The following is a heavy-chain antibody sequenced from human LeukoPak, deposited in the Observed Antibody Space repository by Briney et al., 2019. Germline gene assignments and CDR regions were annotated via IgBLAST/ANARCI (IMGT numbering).Heavy chain of an antibody. CDR3: ARVYSGSYCADY. D-gene: IGHD1-26*01. CDR2: ISSSSTYI. CDR1: GFTFTIYS. J-gene: IGHJ4*02. V-gene: IGHV3-21*01. Sequence: GSLRLSCAASGFTFTIYSMNWVRQAPGKGLEWVASISSSSTYIYYADSVKGRFTTSRDNAKNSLYLQMNSLRAEDMAVYYCARVYSGSYCADYWGQGTLVNVSS.